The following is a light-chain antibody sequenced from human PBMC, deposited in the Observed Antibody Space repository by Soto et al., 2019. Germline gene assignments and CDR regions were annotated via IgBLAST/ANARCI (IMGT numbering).Light chain of an antibody. CDR1: SGDVGSYNL. Sequence: QSVLTQPASVSGSPGQSITISCTGTSGDVGSYNLVSWYQQHPGKAPKLMIYEVSKRPSGVSNRFSGSKSGNTASLTISGLQAEDEADYYCCSYAGSSTFHVFGTGTKVTVL. J-gene: IGLJ1*01. CDR2: EVS. CDR3: CSYAGSSTFHV. V-gene: IGLV2-23*02.